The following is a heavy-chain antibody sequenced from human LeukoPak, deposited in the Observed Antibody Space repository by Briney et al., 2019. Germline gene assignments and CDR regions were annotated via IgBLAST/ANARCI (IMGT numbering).Heavy chain of an antibody. CDR3: AKLICTDTTCYHFDY. CDR2: IYPGDSDI. Sequence: GESLKISCKGSGYSFTTNWIGWVRQMPGKGLEWMGIIYPGDSDIRYSPPFQGQVTISADKSISTAYLQWSSLRASDTAMYYCAKLICTDTTCYHFDYWGQGTLVTVSS. D-gene: IGHD2-2*01. CDR1: GYSFTTNW. J-gene: IGHJ4*02. V-gene: IGHV5-51*01.